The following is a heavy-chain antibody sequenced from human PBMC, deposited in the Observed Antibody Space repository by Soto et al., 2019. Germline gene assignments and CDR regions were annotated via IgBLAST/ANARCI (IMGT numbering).Heavy chain of an antibody. D-gene: IGHD1-26*01. CDR2: SSPSNGNT. CDR1: GYTFTTYG. V-gene: IGHV1-18*01. Sequence: ASVKVSCKASGYTFTTYGISWVRQAPGQGLEWMGWSSPSNGNTNYAQKFQGRVTMTTDTSTSTAYMELKSLRSDDTAVYYCARAREQQAVPPDFWGPGTLVTVSS. J-gene: IGHJ4*02. CDR3: ARAREQQAVPPDF.